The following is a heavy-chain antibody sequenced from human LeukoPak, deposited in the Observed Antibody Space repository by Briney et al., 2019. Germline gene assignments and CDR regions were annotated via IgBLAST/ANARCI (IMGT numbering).Heavy chain of an antibody. J-gene: IGHJ4*02. CDR3: ARDRWISDY. CDR2: ISSSSSYI. CDR1: GFTLDDYA. V-gene: IGHV3-21*01. D-gene: IGHD5-12*01. Sequence: GGSLRLSCAASGFTLDDYAMHWVRRAPGKGLEWVSSISSSSSYIYYADSVKGRFTISRDNAKNSLYLQMNSLRAEDTAVYYCARDRWISDYWGQGTLVTVSS.